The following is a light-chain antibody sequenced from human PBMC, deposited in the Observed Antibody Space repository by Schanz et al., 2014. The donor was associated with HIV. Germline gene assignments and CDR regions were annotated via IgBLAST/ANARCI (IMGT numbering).Light chain of an antibody. V-gene: IGKV3-11*01. Sequence: EIVLTQSPATLSLSPGERATLSCRASQSVSDNYLAWYQQRPGQAPRLLIYAASNRATGIPARFSGSGSGTDFTLTISSLEPEDFAVYYCQQRSGWPPTWSFGQGTKVELK. J-gene: IGKJ1*01. CDR3: QQRSGWPPTWS. CDR2: AAS. CDR1: QSVSDNY.